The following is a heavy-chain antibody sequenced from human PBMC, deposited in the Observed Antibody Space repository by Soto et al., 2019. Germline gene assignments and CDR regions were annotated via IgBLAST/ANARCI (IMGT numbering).Heavy chain of an antibody. V-gene: IGHV4-34*01. CDR3: ARVSDYPCSGGSCYFYYFDY. Sequence: SSETLSLTCAVYGGSFSGYYWSWIRQPPGKGLEWIGEINHSGSTNYNPSLKSRVTISVDTSKNQFSLKLSSVTAADTAVYYCARVSDYPCSGGSCYFYYFDYWGQGTLVTVSS. D-gene: IGHD2-15*01. J-gene: IGHJ4*02. CDR1: GGSFSGYY. CDR2: INHSGST.